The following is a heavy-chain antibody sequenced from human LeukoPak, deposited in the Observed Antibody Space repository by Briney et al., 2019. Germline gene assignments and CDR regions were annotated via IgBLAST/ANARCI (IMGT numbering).Heavy chain of an antibody. D-gene: IGHD3-22*01. CDR1: GFTVSSNY. CDR3: ARDSSGAGYYFDY. CDR2: IYSGGST. J-gene: IGHJ4*02. V-gene: IGHV3-66*02. Sequence: PWGSLRLSCAASGFTVSSNYMSWVRQAPGKGLEWVSVIYSGGSTYYADSVKGRFTISRDSSKNTLYLQMNSLRAEDTAVYYCARDSSGAGYYFDYWGQGTLVTVSS.